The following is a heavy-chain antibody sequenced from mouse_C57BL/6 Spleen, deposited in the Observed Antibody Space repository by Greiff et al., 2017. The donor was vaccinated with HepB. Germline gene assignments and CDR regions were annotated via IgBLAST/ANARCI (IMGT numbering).Heavy chain of an antibody. V-gene: IGHV1-80*01. Sequence: VQLQQSGAELVKPGASVKISCKASGYAFSSYWMNWVKQRPGKGLEWIGQIYPGDGDTNYNGKFKGKATLTADKSSRTAYMQLSSLTSEDSAVYVCARSMGADCAMDYWGQGTSVTVSS. D-gene: IGHD2-3*01. J-gene: IGHJ4*01. CDR1: GYAFSSYW. CDR2: IYPGDGDT. CDR3: ARSMGADCAMDY.